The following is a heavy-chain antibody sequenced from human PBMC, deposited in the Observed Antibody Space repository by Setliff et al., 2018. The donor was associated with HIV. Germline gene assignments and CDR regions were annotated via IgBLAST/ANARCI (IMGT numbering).Heavy chain of an antibody. V-gene: IGHV4-59*01. CDR1: GGSISSYY. D-gene: IGHD3-10*01. CDR3: AREAYFFASGTYYFDS. Sequence: SETLSLTCTVSGGSISSYYWNWIRQPPGKGLEWIGYIYYTGATNYNPSLKSRLTISLDTSKRQFSLKLSSVTAADTALYFCAREAYFFASGTYYFDSWGQGTLVTVSS. CDR2: IYYTGAT. J-gene: IGHJ4*02.